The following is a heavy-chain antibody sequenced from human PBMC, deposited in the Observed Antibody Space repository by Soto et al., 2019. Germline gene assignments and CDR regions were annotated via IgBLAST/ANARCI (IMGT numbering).Heavy chain of an antibody. V-gene: IGHV1-2*04. CDR3: ARAYGNYKGDAFDI. CDR2: IHPNTGGT. J-gene: IGHJ3*02. Sequence: ASVKVACKASGYICTDHQLHWVRQAPGQGLEWMGWIHPNTGGTNYAQNFQDWVTMTRDTSVSTAYMELSRVRADATAVYYCARAYGNYKGDAFDIWGQGTMVPVSS. D-gene: IGHD4-17*01. CDR1: GYICTDHQ.